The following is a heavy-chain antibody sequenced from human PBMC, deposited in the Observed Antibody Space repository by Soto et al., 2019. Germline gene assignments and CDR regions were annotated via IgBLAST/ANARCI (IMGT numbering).Heavy chain of an antibody. CDR3: ARKGQYSYGY. D-gene: IGHD3-16*01. CDR2: INAGNGNT. V-gene: IGHV1-3*01. CDR1: GYTFTNYA. Sequence: QVQLVQSGAEVKKPGASVKLSCKASGYTFTNYAMHWVRQAPGQRLEWMGWINAGNGNTEYSQKFQGRVTITRDKSASTVYMDLSSLRSEDTAVYYCARKGQYSYGYWGQGTLVTVSS. J-gene: IGHJ4*02.